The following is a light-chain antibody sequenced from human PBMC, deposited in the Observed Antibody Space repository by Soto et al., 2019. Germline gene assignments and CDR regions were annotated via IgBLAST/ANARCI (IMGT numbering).Light chain of an antibody. J-gene: IGLJ2*01. CDR2: RND. CDR3: AAWDDSLSVVV. CDR1: SSNIGRNL. V-gene: IGLV1-47*01. Sequence: QSVLTQPPSASGTPGQRVTISCSGSSSNIGRNLVYWYQQLPGTAPKLLIYRNDQRPSGVPDRFSGSKSGTSASLAISGLRSDDEADYYCAAWDDSLSVVVFGGGTKLTVL.